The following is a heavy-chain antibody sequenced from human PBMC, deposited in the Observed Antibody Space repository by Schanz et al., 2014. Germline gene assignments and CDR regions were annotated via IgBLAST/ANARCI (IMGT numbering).Heavy chain of an antibody. V-gene: IGHV1-2*06. J-gene: IGHJ4*02. Sequence: QVQLVQSGAELKNPGASVKVSCKASGYSFSAYYIHWMRQAPGQGLEWLGRFTHISQKFQGRVTMTRDTSSTTAYMELNRLRSADTAVYYCVRELSGGPFDYWGQGALVTVSS. CDR3: VRELSGGPFDY. CDR2: FT. CDR1: GYSFSAYY.